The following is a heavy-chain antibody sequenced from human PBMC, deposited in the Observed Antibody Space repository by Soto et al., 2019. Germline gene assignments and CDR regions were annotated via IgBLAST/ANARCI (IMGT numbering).Heavy chain of an antibody. CDR2: IYNSGST. CDR3: ASRTWANGDYIFDY. Sequence: QVQLQESGPGLVKPSGTLSLTCAVSGGSISSSNWWSWVRQPPGKGLEWIGEIYNSGSTNYNPSLKIRVTISVDKSKNHVSLNLSSVTAAVTAVYYCASRTWANGDYIFDYWGQGTLVSVSS. V-gene: IGHV4-4*02. CDR1: GGSISSSNW. D-gene: IGHD4-17*01. J-gene: IGHJ4*02.